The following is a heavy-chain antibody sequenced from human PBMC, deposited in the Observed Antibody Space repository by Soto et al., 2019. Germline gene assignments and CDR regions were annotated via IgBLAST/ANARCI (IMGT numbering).Heavy chain of an antibody. J-gene: IGHJ6*01. D-gene: IGHD3-3*01. CDR2: IYPGDSDT. V-gene: IGHV5-51*01. Sequence: GESLTISCKVSGYSFTSYWIGWVLQMPGKGLEWMGIIYPGDSDTRYSPSFQGQVTISADKSISTAYLQWSSLKASDTAMYYCARNRPDSGFWSHYGMDVWGQGTPVTVSS. CDR3: ARNRPDSGFWSHYGMDV. CDR1: GYSFTSYW.